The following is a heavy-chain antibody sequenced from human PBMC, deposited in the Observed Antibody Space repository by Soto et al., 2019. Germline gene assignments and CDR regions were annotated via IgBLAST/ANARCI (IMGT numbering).Heavy chain of an antibody. J-gene: IGHJ4*02. CDR3: ARGLAAAGIKGPPSDY. CDR1: GYTFTSYD. Sequence: ASVKVSCKASGYTFTSYDINWVRQATGQGLEWMGWMNPNSGNTGYAQKFQGRVTMTRNTSISTAYMELSSLRSEDTAVYYCARGLAAAGIKGPPSDYWGQGPLVTVSS. V-gene: IGHV1-8*01. D-gene: IGHD6-13*01. CDR2: MNPNSGNT.